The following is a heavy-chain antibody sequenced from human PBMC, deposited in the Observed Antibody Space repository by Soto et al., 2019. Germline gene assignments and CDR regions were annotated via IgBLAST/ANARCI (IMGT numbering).Heavy chain of an antibody. J-gene: IGHJ4*02. Sequence: LSLTCTVSGGSISSGGYYWSWIRQHPGKGLEWIGYIYYSGSTYYNPSLKSRVTISVDTSKNQFSLKLSSVTAADTAVYYCARVEGVTMVRGVIMVFYYWGQGTLVTVSS. CDR2: IYYSGST. D-gene: IGHD3-10*01. V-gene: IGHV4-31*03. CDR1: GGSISSGGYY. CDR3: ARVEGVTMVRGVIMVFYY.